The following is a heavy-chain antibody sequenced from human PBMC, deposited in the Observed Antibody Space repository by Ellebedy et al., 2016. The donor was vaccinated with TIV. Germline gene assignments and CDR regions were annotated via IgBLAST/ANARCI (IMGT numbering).Heavy chain of an antibody. D-gene: IGHD5-12*01. CDR1: GFTVTTNY. V-gene: IGHV3-66*01. CDR3: VRAPRGQYYFDF. CDR2: IYHRGDT. Sequence: GESLKISXAAPGFTVTTNYMSWVRQAPGKGLEWVSSIYHRGDTYYADSVKDRFTISRDKSKDTLYLQMNSLRAEDTAVYYCVRAPRGQYYFDFWGQGTLVTVSS. J-gene: IGHJ4*02.